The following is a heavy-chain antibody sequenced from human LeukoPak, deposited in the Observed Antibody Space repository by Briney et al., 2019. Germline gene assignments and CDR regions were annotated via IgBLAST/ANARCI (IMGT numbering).Heavy chain of an antibody. CDR2: IYSGGSA. V-gene: IGHV3-53*05. J-gene: IGHJ4*02. CDR3: AKDFGLYYYDSSGFDY. Sequence: GGSLRLSCAASGFTFSSYWMTWVRQAPGKGLEWVSLIYSGGSAYYADSVKGRFTISRDNSKNTLYLQMNSLRAEDTALYYCAKDFGLYYYDSSGFDYWGQGTLVTVSS. D-gene: IGHD3-22*01. CDR1: GFTFSSYW.